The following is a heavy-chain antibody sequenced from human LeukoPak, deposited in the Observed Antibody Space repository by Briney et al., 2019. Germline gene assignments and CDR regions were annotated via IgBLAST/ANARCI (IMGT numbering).Heavy chain of an antibody. CDR1: GFTFRSHW. D-gene: IGHD5-24*01. J-gene: IGHJ5*02. Sequence: GGSLRLSCAASGFTFRSHWMHWVRQAPGKGLVWVSRIKGDESYTNHADSVKGRFTISRDNAKNTLYLQMTSLRAEDTAIYYWGRSGDVYKFGPWGPGTLVSVSS. CDR3: GRSGDVYKFGP. CDR2: IKGDESYT. V-gene: IGHV3-74*01.